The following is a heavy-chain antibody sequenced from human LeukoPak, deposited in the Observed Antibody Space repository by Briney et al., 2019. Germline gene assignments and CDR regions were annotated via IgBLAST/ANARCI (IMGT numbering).Heavy chain of an antibody. Sequence: SVKVSCKAPGGTFSSYAISWVRQAPGQGLEWMGGIIPIFGTANYAQKFQGRVTITADKSTSTAYMELSSLRSEDTAVYYCAREARGGLGYFDYWGQGTLVTVSS. CDR3: AREARGGLGYFDY. V-gene: IGHV1-69*06. D-gene: IGHD3-10*01. J-gene: IGHJ4*02. CDR2: IIPIFGTA. CDR1: GGTFSSYA.